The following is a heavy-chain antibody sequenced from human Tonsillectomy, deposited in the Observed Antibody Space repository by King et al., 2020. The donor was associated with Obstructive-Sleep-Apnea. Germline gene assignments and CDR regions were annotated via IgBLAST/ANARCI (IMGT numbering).Heavy chain of an antibody. V-gene: IGHV4-39*07. CDR3: AKDEADMEGLAGVFDY. D-gene: IGHD2-15*01. J-gene: IGHJ4*02. Sequence: QLQESGPGLVKPSETLSLTCTVSGVSVSTITYYWAWIRQPPGKGLEWIGGIYYSGTTYYNPSLQSRVTISVDTSKNQFSLKLSSVTAADMAVYYCAKDEADMEGLAGVFDYWGQGALVTVSS. CDR2: IYYSGTT. CDR1: GVSVSTITYY.